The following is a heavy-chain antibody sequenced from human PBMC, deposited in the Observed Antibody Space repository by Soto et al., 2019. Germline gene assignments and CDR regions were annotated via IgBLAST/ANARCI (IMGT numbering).Heavy chain of an antibody. CDR1: GFTFSSYA. V-gene: IGHV3-30-3*01. CDR3: ARDPRGGRGDWYFDL. D-gene: IGHD2-15*01. CDR2: ISYDGSNK. J-gene: IGHJ2*01. Sequence: QVQLVESGGGVVQPGRSLRLSCAASGFTFSSYAMHWVRQAPGKGLEWVAVISYDGSNKYYADSVKGRFTISRDNSKNTLYLQMNSLRAEDTAVYYCARDPRGGRGDWYFDLWGHGTLVTVSS.